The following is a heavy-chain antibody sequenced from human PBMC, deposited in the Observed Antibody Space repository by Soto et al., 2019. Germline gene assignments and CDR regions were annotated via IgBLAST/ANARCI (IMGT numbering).Heavy chain of an antibody. CDR1: GFNFITYS. J-gene: IGHJ4*02. Sequence: EVQLVESGGGPVRPGGSLKLSCAASGFNFITYSLSWVRQAPGKGLEWVAAISSSAVYIDYADSVKGRFTIARDNANNSLYLQMNSLRAEETATYHCVRDGLDYSDDERLYFDNWGQGTLVSVSS. CDR3: VRDGLDYSDDERLYFDN. V-gene: IGHV3-21*01. D-gene: IGHD3-22*01. CDR2: ISSSAVYI.